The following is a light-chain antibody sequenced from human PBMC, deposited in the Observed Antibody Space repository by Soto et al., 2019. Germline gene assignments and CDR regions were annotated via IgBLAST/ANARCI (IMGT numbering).Light chain of an antibody. V-gene: IGKV3-20*01. CDR1: HSVSSTF. CDR3: QQSASSVT. CDR2: DAD. J-gene: IGKJ5*01. Sequence: VLTQSPDTLSLSPGETATLTCSASHSVSSTFLAGYQQKPGQAPPLLIYDADTRATGIPDRFSGSGFGTHFTLTISRLEPEDFAMYYCQQSASSVTFGQGTRLEIK.